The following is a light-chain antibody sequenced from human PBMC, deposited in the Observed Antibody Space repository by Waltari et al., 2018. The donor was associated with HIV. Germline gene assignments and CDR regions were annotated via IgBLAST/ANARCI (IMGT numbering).Light chain of an antibody. CDR2: GVG. CDR1: SSHIGLYNL. J-gene: IGLJ3*02. Sequence: QSALTQPDSVSGSLGQSITISCTGTSSHIGLYNLVSWSQQPPVKAPQLVIHGVGTRPSGVFDRFSGSKSGNTASRTISTLQAEDEADYYCSSYINTDTLVCGGGTKLTVL. CDR3: SSYINTDTLV. V-gene: IGLV2-14*01.